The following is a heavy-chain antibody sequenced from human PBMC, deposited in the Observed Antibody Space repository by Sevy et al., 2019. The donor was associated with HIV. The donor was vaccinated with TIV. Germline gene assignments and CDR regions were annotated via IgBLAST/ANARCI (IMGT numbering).Heavy chain of an antibody. Sequence: GGSLRLSCAASGFTFSSYAMHWVRQAPGKGLEWVAVISYDGSNKYYADSVKGRFTISRDNSKNTLYLQMNSLRAEETAVYYCARDLNILTGYYNGGLDPWGQGTLVTVSS. CDR2: ISYDGSNK. CDR3: ARDLNILTGYYNGGLDP. J-gene: IGHJ5*02. D-gene: IGHD3-9*01. V-gene: IGHV3-30-3*01. CDR1: GFTFSSYA.